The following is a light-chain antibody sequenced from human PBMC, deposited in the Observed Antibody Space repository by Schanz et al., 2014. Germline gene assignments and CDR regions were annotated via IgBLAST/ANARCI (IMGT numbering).Light chain of an antibody. CDR3: CSYAGSSTWV. V-gene: IGLV2-8*01. J-gene: IGLJ3*02. CDR2: EVN. Sequence: QSVLTQPPSASGSPGQSVTISCTGTSSDVGDYNYVSWYQQHPGKAPKLMIYEVNNRPSGVPDRFSGSKSGNTASLTISGLQAEDEADYYCCSYAGSSTWVFGGGTKLTVL. CDR1: SSDVGDYNY.